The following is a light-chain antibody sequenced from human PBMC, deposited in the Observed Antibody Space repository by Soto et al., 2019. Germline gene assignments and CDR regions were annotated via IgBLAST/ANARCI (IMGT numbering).Light chain of an antibody. CDR2: DAS. V-gene: IGKV3-11*01. Sequence: EAVLTQSPATLSLSPGERATLSCRASQGVSTYLAWYQQKPGQAPRLLIYDASNRATGIPARFSGSVSGTDFTLTISSLEPEDSAIYYCLLRSHWPPLSFGGGTKVEIK. J-gene: IGKJ4*01. CDR1: QGVSTY. CDR3: LLRSHWPPLS.